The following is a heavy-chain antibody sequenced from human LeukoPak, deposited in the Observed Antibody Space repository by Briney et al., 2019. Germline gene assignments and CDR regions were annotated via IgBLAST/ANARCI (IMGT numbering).Heavy chain of an antibody. CDR1: GGSFSGYY. CDR3: ARGRQDVTMIVVVMTAVSYYLDV. J-gene: IGHJ6*03. V-gene: IGHV4-34*01. D-gene: IGHD3-22*01. CDR2: MNPSGST. Sequence: SETLSLTCAVYGGSFSGYYWTWIRQTPEKGLEWIGEMNPSGSTNYNPSLKSRVTISVDTSKNQFSLELSPVTAVDTAVYYCARGRQDVTMIVVVMTAVSYYLDVWGKGTTVTVS.